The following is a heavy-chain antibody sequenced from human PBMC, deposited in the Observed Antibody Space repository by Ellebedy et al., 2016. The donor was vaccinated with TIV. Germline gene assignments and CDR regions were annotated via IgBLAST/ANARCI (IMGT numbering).Heavy chain of an antibody. Sequence: SVKVSXXASGGTFSSYAISWVRQAPGQGLEWMGGIIPIFGTANYAQKFQGRVTITADESTSTAYMELSSLRSEDTAVYYRARFAMVTGGFDYWGQGTLVTVSS. CDR3: ARFAMVTGGFDY. CDR1: GGTFSSYA. D-gene: IGHD5-18*01. V-gene: IGHV1-69*13. J-gene: IGHJ4*02. CDR2: IIPIFGTA.